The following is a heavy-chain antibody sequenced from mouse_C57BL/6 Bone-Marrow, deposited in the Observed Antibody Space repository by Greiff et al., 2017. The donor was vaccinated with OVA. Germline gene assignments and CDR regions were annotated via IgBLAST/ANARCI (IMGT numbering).Heavy chain of an antibody. V-gene: IGHV10-1*01. CDR1: GFSFNTYA. CDR2: IRSKSNNYAT. D-gene: IGHD2-4*01. J-gene: IGHJ3*01. CDR3: VCDYDGFAY. Sequence: EVQLQESGGGLVQPKGSLKLSCAASGFSFNTYAMNWVRQAPGKGLEWVARIRSKSNNYATYYADSVKDRFTISRDDSESMLYLQMNNLKTEDTAMYYCVCDYDGFAYWGQGTLVTVSA.